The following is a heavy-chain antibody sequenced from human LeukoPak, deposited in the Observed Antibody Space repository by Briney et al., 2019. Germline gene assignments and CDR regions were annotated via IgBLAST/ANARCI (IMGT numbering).Heavy chain of an antibody. J-gene: IGHJ3*02. V-gene: IGHV4-59*01. CDR1: GGSLSGYY. Sequence: SETLSLTCTVSGGSLSGYYWSWIRQPPGKGLEWIGYIYYSGTTNYNPSLKSRLTISVDTSKNQFSLKLTSVTAADTAVYYCARKKRADPGFDIWGQGTMVTVSS. CDR3: ARKKRADPGFDI. CDR2: IYYSGTT.